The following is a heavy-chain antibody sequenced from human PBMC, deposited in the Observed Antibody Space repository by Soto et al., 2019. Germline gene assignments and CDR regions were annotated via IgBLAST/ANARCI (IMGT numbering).Heavy chain of an antibody. J-gene: IGHJ4*02. CDR3: ARGRYGDY. CDR2: ISAHNGNT. CDR1: GYTFTSYG. Sequence: QVHLVQSGAEVKKPGASVKVSCKGSGYTFTSYGITCVRQAPGQGLEWMGWISAHNGNTNYAQKLQGRVTVPRDTYTSTAYMELRSLRSDDTAVYYCARGRYGDYWGQGALVTVSS. D-gene: IGHD1-1*01. V-gene: IGHV1-18*01.